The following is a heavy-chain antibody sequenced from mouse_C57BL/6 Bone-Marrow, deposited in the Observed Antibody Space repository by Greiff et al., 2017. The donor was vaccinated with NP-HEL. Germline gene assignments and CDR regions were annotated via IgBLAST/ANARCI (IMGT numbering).Heavy chain of an antibody. CDR1: GFTFSDYG. Sequence: EVKVEESGGGLVKPGGSLKLSCAASGFTFSDYGMHWVRQAPEKGLEWVAYISSGSSTIYYADTVKGRFTISRDNAKNTLFLQMTSLRSEDAAMYYCARGLYSNWYFDVWGTGTTVTVSS. V-gene: IGHV5-17*01. J-gene: IGHJ1*03. CDR2: ISSGSSTI. D-gene: IGHD2-5*01. CDR3: ARGLYSNWYFDV.